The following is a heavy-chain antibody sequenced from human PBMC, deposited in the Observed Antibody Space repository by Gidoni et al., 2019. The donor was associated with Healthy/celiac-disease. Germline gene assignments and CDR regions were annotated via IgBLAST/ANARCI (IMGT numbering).Heavy chain of an antibody. CDR3: AKEWESGYYSYFDY. CDR2: ISYDGSNK. J-gene: IGHJ4*02. CDR1: GFTFSSYG. V-gene: IGHV3-30*18. D-gene: IGHD3-3*01. Sequence: QVQLVESGGGVVQPGRSLRLSCAASGFTFSSYGMHWVRQAPGKGLEWVAVISYDGSNKYYADSVKGRFTISRDNSKNTLYLQMNSLRAEDTAVYYCAKEWESGYYSYFDYWGQGTLVTVSS.